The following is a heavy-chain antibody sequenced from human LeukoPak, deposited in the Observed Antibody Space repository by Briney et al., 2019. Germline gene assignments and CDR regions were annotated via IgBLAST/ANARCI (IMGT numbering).Heavy chain of an antibody. D-gene: IGHD3-10*01. Sequence: AASVKVSCKASGYTFTSYAMHWVRQAPGQRLEWVGWINAGNGNTKYSQKFQGRVTITRDTSASTAYMELSSLRSEDTAVYYCARVLVRGVITSLGYWGQGTLVTVSS. V-gene: IGHV1-3*01. CDR3: ARVLVRGVITSLGY. CDR2: INAGNGNT. CDR1: GYTFTSYA. J-gene: IGHJ4*02.